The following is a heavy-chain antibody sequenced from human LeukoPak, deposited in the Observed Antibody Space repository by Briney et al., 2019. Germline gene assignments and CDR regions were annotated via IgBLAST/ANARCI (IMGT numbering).Heavy chain of an antibody. V-gene: IGHV3-33*08. Sequence: PGGSLRLSCAASGFTFSSYGMHWVRQAPGKGLEWVAVIWYDGSNKYYADSVKGRFTISRDNSKNTLYLQMNSLRAEDTAVYYCARDYHDSLRYYYYGMDVWGQGTTVTVSS. D-gene: IGHD3-22*01. CDR1: GFTFSSYG. CDR3: ARDYHDSLRYYYYGMDV. CDR2: IWYDGSNK. J-gene: IGHJ6*02.